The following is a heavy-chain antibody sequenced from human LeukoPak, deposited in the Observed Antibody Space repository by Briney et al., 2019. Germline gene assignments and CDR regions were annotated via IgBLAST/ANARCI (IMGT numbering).Heavy chain of an antibody. CDR1: GFTFDDYA. CDR3: AKDIWPYYYDSSGGVDY. J-gene: IGHJ4*02. V-gene: IGHV3-43D*03. D-gene: IGHD3-22*01. CDR2: ISWDGGIT. Sequence: GGSLRLSCAASGFTFDDYAMHWVRQAPGKGLEWVSLISWDGGITYYADSVKGRFTISRDNSKNSLYLQMNSLRAEDTALYYCAKDIWPYYYDSSGGVDYWGQGTLVTVSS.